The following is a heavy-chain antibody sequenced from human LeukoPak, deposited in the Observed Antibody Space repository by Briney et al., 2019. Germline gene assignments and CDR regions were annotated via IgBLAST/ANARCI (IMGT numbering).Heavy chain of an antibody. V-gene: IGHV3-15*01. J-gene: IGHJ4*02. Sequence: PGGSLRLSCTASGFTFSNYWMGWARQAPGKGLEWVGRIKSKTDGGTTDYAAPVKDRFTISRDDSKNTLYLQMNSLKIEDTAVYYCSIVGATSSGYWGQGTLVTVSS. CDR2: IKSKTDGGTT. CDR1: GFTFSNYW. D-gene: IGHD1-26*01. CDR3: SIVGATSSGY.